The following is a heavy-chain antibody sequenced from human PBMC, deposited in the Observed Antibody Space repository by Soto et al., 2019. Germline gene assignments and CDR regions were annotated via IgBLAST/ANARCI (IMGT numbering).Heavy chain of an antibody. CDR2: IYTSGST. CDR3: ARERKDYGGNSYFDY. V-gene: IGHV4-4*07. D-gene: IGHD4-17*01. Sequence: PSETLSLTCTVSGGSISSYYWSWIRQPAGKGLEWIGRIYTSGSTNYNPSLKSRVTMSVDTSKNQFSLKLSSVTAADTAVYYCARERKDYGGNSYFDYWGQGTLVTVSS. CDR1: GGSISSYY. J-gene: IGHJ4*02.